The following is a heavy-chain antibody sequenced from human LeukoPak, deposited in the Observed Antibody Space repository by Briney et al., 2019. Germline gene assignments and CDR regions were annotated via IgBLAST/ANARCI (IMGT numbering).Heavy chain of an antibody. CDR2: INLNSGGT. CDR1: GYTFTGYY. V-gene: IGHV1-2*02. D-gene: IGHD6-6*01. Sequence: ASPKVSCKASGYTFTGYYMHWVRQAPGQGLEWMGWINLNSGGTNYAQTFQGRVTMTRDTSISTAYMELSRLRSDDTAVYYCARDLIGYSSSYLARSDYWGQGTLVTVCS. J-gene: IGHJ4*02. CDR3: ARDLIGYSSSYLARSDY.